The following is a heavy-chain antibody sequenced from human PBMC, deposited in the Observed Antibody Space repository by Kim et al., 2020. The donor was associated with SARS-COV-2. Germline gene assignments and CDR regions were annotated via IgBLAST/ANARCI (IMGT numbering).Heavy chain of an antibody. D-gene: IGHD3-22*01. Sequence: GGSLRLSCTASGFTFGDYAMSWFRQAPGKGLEWVGFIRSKAYGGTTEYAASVKGRFTISSDDSKSIAYLQMNSLKTEDTAVYYCTGGDPPNRYPVFPIAYYYDSSGYRFAYWGQGTLVTVSS. J-gene: IGHJ4*02. V-gene: IGHV3-49*03. CDR1: GFTFGDYA. CDR2: IRSKAYGGTT. CDR3: TGGDPPNRYPVFPIAYYYDSSGYRFAY.